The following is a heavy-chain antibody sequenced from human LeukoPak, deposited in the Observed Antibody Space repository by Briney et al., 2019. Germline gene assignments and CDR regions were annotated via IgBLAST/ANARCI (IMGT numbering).Heavy chain of an antibody. Sequence: GRSLRLSCAAPGFTFSDSAMHWVRQAPGKGLQWVAIISYDGSNKFYTDSVKGRFTISRDNSKSTLYLQMNSLRAEDTAVYYCARSPHYYDFWSGSYYFDYWGQGTLVTVSS. CDR2: ISYDGSNK. CDR3: ARSPHYYDFWSGSYYFDY. CDR1: GFTFSDSA. J-gene: IGHJ4*02. V-gene: IGHV3-30*04. D-gene: IGHD3-3*01.